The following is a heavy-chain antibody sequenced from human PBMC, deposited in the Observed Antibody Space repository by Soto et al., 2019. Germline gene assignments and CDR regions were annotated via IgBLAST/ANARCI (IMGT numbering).Heavy chain of an antibody. J-gene: IGHJ4*02. CDR1: GFTFTRYS. CDR3: ARDSDDLTSNFDY. V-gene: IGHV3-21*01. CDR2: ISSTTNSI. Sequence: EVQLVESGGGLVKPGGSLRLSCAASGFTFTRYSMNWVRQAPGKGLEWVSSISSTTNSIYYADSMKGRLTVSRDNAKKSVYLEMKSLSAEDTALYYCARDSDDLTSNFDYWGQGTLFTVSS.